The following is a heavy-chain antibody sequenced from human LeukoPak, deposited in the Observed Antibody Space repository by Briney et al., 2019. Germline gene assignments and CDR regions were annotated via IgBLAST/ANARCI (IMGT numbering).Heavy chain of an antibody. V-gene: IGHV4-30-2*02. CDR3: ARSWGSGSYDWFDP. D-gene: IGHD3-10*01. CDR2: IYHSGNT. CDR1: GGSISSGGYS. J-gene: IGHJ5*02. Sequence: PSQTLSLTCAVSGGSISSGGYSWSWIRQPPGKGLEWIGYIYHSGNTYYNPSLKSRVTISVDTSKNQFSLKLSSVTAADTAVYYCARSWGSGSYDWFDPWGQGTLVTVSS.